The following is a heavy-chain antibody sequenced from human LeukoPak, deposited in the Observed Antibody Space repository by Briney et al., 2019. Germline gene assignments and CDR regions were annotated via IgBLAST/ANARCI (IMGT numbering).Heavy chain of an antibody. J-gene: IGHJ6*02. CDR2: IYSGGSS. D-gene: IGHD6-13*01. Sequence: GGSLRLSCAASGFIVSSNYMSWVRQAPGKGLEWVSVIYSGGSSYYADSVKGRFTISRDNFKNTLYLQMNSLRADDTAVYYCARELAADPYYDYAMDVWGQGTTVTVSS. CDR3: ARELAADPYYDYAMDV. CDR1: GFIVSSNY. V-gene: IGHV3-53*01.